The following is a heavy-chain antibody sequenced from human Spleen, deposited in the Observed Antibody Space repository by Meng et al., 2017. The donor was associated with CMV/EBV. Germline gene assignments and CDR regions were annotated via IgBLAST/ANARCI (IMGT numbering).Heavy chain of an antibody. V-gene: IGHV1-18*01. J-gene: IGHJ4*02. D-gene: IGHD6-6*01. CDR2: ISAYNGNT. Sequence: ASVKVSCKASGYTFTSYGISWVRQAPGQGLEWMGWISAYNGNTNYAQDFQGRVTMTRDTSTSTVYMELSNLSSEDTAVYYCARGAEYTSSFDYWGQGTLVTVSS. CDR3: ARGAEYTSSFDY. CDR1: GYTFTSYG.